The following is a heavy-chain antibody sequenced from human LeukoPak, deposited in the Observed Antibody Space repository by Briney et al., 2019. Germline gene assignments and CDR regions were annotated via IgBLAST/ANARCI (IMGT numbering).Heavy chain of an antibody. J-gene: IGHJ1*01. CDR3: ARSNCSGGSRYRAEYFQH. CDR1: GGTFSSYA. V-gene: IGHV1-69*04. Sequence: GASVKVSCKASGGTFSSYAISWVRQAPGQGLEWMGRIIPILGIANYAQKFQGRVTITADKSTSTAYMELSSLRSEDTAVYYCARSNCSGGSRYRAEYFQHWGQGTLVTVSS. CDR2: IIPILGIA. D-gene: IGHD2-15*01.